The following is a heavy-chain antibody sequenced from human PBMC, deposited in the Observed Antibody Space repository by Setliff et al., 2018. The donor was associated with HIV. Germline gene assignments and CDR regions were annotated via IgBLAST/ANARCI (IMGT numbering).Heavy chain of an antibody. CDR2: TSFDGSNK. V-gene: IGHV3-30*04. CDR1: GFTFSSYT. CDR3: AREIYDGSGHFLDY. D-gene: IGHD3-22*01. Sequence: GGSLRLSCAASGFTFSSYTMHWVRQAPGKGLEWVVVTSFDGSNKYYADSVKGRFTISRDNSKNTLYLQMISLRVEDTAVYYCAREIYDGSGHFLDYWGQGTLVTVSS. J-gene: IGHJ4*02.